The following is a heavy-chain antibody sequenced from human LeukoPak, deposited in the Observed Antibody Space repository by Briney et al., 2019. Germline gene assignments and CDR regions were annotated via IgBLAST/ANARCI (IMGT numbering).Heavy chain of an antibody. J-gene: IGHJ6*02. D-gene: IGHD6-19*01. CDR2: ISWDRRNI. Sequence: PGGSLRLSCAASGFTFDDYPMFWLRHAPGRGLEWVSGISWDRRNIGYAASVKGRFTTSRDNGKNSLYLQVNSLRPDDTALYYCARGNRDTSGFYFYYGMNVWGPGSTVTVSS. CDR3: ARGNRDTSGFYFYYGMNV. CDR1: GFTFDDYP. V-gene: IGHV3-9*01.